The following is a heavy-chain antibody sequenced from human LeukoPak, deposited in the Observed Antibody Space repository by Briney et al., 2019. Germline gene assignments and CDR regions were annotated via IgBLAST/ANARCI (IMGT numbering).Heavy chain of an antibody. D-gene: IGHD1-1*01. CDR3: AREGRGTLPFDY. J-gene: IGHJ4*02. CDR1: GYTFTGYY. V-gene: IGHV1-2*06. CDR2: INPNSGST. Sequence: GASVKVSCKASGYTFTGYYMHWVRQAPGQGLEWMGRINPNSGSTNYAQKLQGRVTMTTDTSTSTAYMELRSLRSDDTAVYYCAREGRGTLPFDYWGQGTLVTVSS.